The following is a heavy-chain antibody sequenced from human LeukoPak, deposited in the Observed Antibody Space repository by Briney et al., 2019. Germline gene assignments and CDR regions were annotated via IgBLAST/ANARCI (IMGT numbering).Heavy chain of an antibody. CDR3: AGLVRGVDPNNWFDP. V-gene: IGHV1-69*04. Sequence: GASVKVSCKASGGTFSSYAISWVRQAPGQGLEWMGRIIPILGIANYAQKFQSRVTITADKSTSTAYMELSSLRSEDTAVYYCAGLVRGVDPNNWFDPWGQGTLVTVSS. CDR2: IIPILGIA. J-gene: IGHJ5*02. D-gene: IGHD2-2*01. CDR1: GGTFSSYA.